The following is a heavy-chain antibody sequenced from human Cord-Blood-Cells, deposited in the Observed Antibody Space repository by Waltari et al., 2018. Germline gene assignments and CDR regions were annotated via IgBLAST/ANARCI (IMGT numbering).Heavy chain of an antibody. CDR2: INPNRGGT. V-gene: IGHV1-2*06. Sequence: QVQLVQSGAEVTQPAASGKVCCNAYGYTFTVYDMHWVRPARGQGLEWMGRINPNRGGTNYAQKFQGRVTMTRDTSISTAYMELSRLRSDDTAVYYCAIHLIAARPHYFDYWGQGTLVTVSS. CDR3: AIHLIAARPHYFDY. D-gene: IGHD6-6*01. J-gene: IGHJ4*02. CDR1: GYTFTVYD.